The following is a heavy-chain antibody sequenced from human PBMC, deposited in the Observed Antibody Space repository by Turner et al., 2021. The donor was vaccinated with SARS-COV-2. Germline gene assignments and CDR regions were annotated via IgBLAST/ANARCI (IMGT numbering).Heavy chain of an antibody. CDR1: GVTVSRNY. V-gene: IGHV3-66*01. D-gene: IGHD5-12*01. Sequence: EEQLVESGGGLVQPGGSLRLSCAASGVTVSRNYMNWVRQAPGKGLEWVSVIYSGGSTYYADSVKGRFTISRDNSKNTLYLQMNSLRAEDTAVYYCARDLEYNGMDVWGQGTTVTVSS. J-gene: IGHJ6*02. CDR3: ARDLEYNGMDV. CDR2: IYSGGST.